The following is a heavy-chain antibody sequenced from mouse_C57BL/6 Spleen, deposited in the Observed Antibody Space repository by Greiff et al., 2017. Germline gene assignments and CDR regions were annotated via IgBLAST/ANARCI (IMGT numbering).Heavy chain of an antibody. Sequence: VHLVESGPELVKPGASVKISCKASGYAFSSSWMNWVKQRPGKGLEWIGRIYPGDGDTNYNGKFKGKATLTADKSSSTAYMQLSSLTSEDSAVYFCARSSSNWYFDVWGTGTTVTVSS. J-gene: IGHJ1*03. CDR2: IYPGDGDT. D-gene: IGHD1-1*01. CDR1: GYAFSSSW. V-gene: IGHV1-82*01. CDR3: ARSSSNWYFDV.